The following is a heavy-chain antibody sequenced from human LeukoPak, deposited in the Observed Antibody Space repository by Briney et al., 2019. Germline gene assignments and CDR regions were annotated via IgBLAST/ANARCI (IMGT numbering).Heavy chain of an antibody. D-gene: IGHD3-3*01. V-gene: IGHV1-69*13. J-gene: IGHJ4*02. Sequence: ASVKVSRKASGGTFSSYAISWVRQAPGQGLEWMGGIIPIFGTANYAQKFQGRVTITADESTSTAYMELSSLRSEDTAVYYCATSPQSGYYAEWGQGTLVTVSS. CDR1: GGTFSSYA. CDR2: IIPIFGTA. CDR3: ATSPQSGYYAE.